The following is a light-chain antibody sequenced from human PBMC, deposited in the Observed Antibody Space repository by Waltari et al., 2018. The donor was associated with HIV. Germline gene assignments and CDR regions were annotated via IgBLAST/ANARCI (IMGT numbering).Light chain of an antibody. CDR2: STN. CDR3: ALYMGGGIWV. V-gene: IGLV8-61*01. Sequence: QTVVTQEPSFSVSPGGTVTLTCGLSSGSVSASYCPSWYQQTPGQAPPTLIYSTNPRSSGVPDRSSCSIPGNKAALTIPAAQADDESVYYCALYMGGGIWVFGGGTKLTVL. CDR1: SGSVSASYC. J-gene: IGLJ3*02.